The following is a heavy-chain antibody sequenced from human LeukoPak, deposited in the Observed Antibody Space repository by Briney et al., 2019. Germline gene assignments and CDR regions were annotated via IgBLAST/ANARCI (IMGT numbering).Heavy chain of an antibody. CDR2: ISAYNGNT. D-gene: IGHD3-10*01. Sequence: ASVKVPCKASGYTFTSYGISWVRQAPGQGLEWMGWISAYNGNTNYAQKLQGRVTMTTDTSTSTAYMELRSLRSDDTAVYYCARVQLLLLWFGELLSNPAPDYYFDYWGQGTLVTVSS. V-gene: IGHV1-18*01. J-gene: IGHJ4*02. CDR3: ARVQLLLLWFGELLSNPAPDYYFDY. CDR1: GYTFTSYG.